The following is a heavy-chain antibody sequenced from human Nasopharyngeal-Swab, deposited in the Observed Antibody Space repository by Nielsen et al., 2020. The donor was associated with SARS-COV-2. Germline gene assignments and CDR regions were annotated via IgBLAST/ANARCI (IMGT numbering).Heavy chain of an antibody. J-gene: IGHJ3*01. CDR2: ISYNGRIK. V-gene: IGHV3-30*09. CDR1: GFTFSSYA. Sequence: GESLKISCAASGFTFSSYAMHWVRQAPGKGLEWVAVISYNGRIKYYADSVKGRFVISRDISKRTLYLQMNSLRPEDTAIYFCAKRVVFPNWSAFDVWGQGTLVTVSS. D-gene: IGHD3-3*01. CDR3: AKRVVFPNWSAFDV.